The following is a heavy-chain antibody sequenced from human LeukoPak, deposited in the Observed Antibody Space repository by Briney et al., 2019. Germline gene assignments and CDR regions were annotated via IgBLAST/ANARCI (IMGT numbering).Heavy chain of an antibody. D-gene: IGHD3-16*01. Sequence: PGGSLRPSCEASGFTFSSYGMHWVRQAPGKGLEWVAIRSYDGNERYYVDSMRGRFTISRDNSMNTVDLQMDSLRAEDTAVYYCLKDLNAAKNGLHYGADCWGQGSLVIVSS. J-gene: IGHJ4*02. CDR3: LKDLNAAKNGLHYGADC. CDR1: GFTFSSYG. V-gene: IGHV3-33*06. CDR2: RSYDGNER.